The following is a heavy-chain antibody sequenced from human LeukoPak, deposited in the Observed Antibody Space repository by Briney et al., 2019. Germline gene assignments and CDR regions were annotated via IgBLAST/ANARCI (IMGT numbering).Heavy chain of an antibody. D-gene: IGHD2-21*02. J-gene: IGHJ4*02. CDR2: IHSRGST. CDR3: ARANGDCPYPFDY. CDR1: GGSISSYY. Sequence: PSETLTLTCTVPGGSISSYYWSWIRQPAGKGLEWSGYIHSRGSTIYSPCLKSRRTMSVDTSTNQYSLKLSSVTAADTAEYYCARANGDCPYPFDYWGQGILVTVSS. V-gene: IGHV4-4*07.